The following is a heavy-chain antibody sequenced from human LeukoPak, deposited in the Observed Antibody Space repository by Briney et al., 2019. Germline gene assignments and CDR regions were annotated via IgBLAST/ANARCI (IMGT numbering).Heavy chain of an antibody. V-gene: IGHV3-23*01. Sequence: SGGSLRLSRAASGFTFSSYAMSWVRQAPGKGLEWVSAISGSGGSTYYADSVKGRFTISRDNSKNTLYLQMNSLRAEDTAVYYCAKYAYIVVVPAAPGRYYYYYMDVWGKGTTVTVSS. CDR1: GFTFSSYA. D-gene: IGHD2-2*01. J-gene: IGHJ6*03. CDR3: AKYAYIVVVPAAPGRYYYYYMDV. CDR2: ISGSGGST.